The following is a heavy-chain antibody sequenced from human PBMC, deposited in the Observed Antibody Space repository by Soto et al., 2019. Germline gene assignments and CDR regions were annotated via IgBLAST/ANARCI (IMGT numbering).Heavy chain of an antibody. V-gene: IGHV4-59*01. CDR2: IYYSGST. CDR1: GGSISSYY. J-gene: IGHJ5*02. D-gene: IGHD3-3*01. CDR3: ARVSGDFWSGYSDWFDP. Sequence: KPSETLSLTCTVSGGSISSYYWSWIRQPPGKGLEWIGYIYYSGSTNYNPSLKSRVTISVDTSKNQFSLKLSSVTAADTAVYYCARVSGDFWSGYSDWFDPWGQGTLVTVSS.